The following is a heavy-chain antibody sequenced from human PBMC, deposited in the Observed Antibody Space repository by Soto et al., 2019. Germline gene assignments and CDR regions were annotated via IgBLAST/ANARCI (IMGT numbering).Heavy chain of an antibody. V-gene: IGHV4-30-4*01. CDR2: IYYSGST. J-gene: IGHJ4*02. CDR1: CGSINSGDYY. Sequence: SETLSLTCTVSCGSINSGDYYWSWIRQPPGKGLEWIGYIYYSGSTYYNPSLKSRVTISVDTSKNQFSLKLDSVTAADAAVYYCARASTIFGVVVRFDSWGQGTLVTVSS. CDR3: ARASTIFGVVVRFDS. D-gene: IGHD3-3*01.